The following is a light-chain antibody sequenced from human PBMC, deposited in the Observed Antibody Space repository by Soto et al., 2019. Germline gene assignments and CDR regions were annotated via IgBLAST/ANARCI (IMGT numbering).Light chain of an antibody. CDR3: GSYAGSKGVV. J-gene: IGLJ2*01. V-gene: IGLV2-8*01. CDR2: DVS. CDR1: SSDVGGYNY. Sequence: QSALTQPASASGSPGQSVTISCTGTSSDVGGYNYVSWYQQHPGKAPKLLIHDVSKRPSGVPDRFSGSKSGNAASLTVSGLQAEDEAHYYRGSYAGSKGVVFGGGTKLTVL.